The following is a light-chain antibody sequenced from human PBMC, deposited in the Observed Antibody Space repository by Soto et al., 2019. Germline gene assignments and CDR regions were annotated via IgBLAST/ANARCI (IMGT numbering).Light chain of an antibody. V-gene: IGKV1-39*01. CDR2: ATS. J-gene: IGKJ1*01. CDR1: HTISNS. CDR3: QQAYSTPRT. Sequence: DIQMTQSPSSLSASVGDRVTITCRASHTISNSLNWYQQKPGQAPKLLMYATSSLQSGVPSRFSGRRSGTDFTLTISSLQPEDFATYYCQQAYSTPRTFGQGTTVEIK.